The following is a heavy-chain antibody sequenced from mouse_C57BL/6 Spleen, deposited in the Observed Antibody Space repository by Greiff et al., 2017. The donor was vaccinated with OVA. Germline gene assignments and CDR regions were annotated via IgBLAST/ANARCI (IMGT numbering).Heavy chain of an antibody. D-gene: IGHD1-1*01. CDR3: ASITTVVATDFAY. Sequence: QVQLQQSGAELAKPGASVKLSCKASGYTFTSYWMHWVKQRPGQGLEWIGYINPSSGYTKYNQKFKDKATLTADKSSSTAYMQLSSLTYEDSAVYYCASITTVVATDFAYWGQGTLVTVSA. CDR2: INPSSGYT. V-gene: IGHV1-7*01. CDR1: GYTFTSYW. J-gene: IGHJ3*01.